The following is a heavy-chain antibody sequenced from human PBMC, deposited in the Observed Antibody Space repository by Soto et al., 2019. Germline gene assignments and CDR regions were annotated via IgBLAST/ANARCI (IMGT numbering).Heavy chain of an antibody. D-gene: IGHD2-15*01. V-gene: IGHV1-69*04. CDR3: ARDLPLSGGSPS. J-gene: IGHJ1*01. CDR2: IIPILGIA. Sequence: SVKVSCKASGGTFSSYTISWVRQAPGQGLEWMGRIIPILGIANYAQKFQGRVTITADKSTSTAYMELSSLRSEDTAVYYCARDLPLSGGSPSWGQGTLVTVSS. CDR1: GGTFSSYT.